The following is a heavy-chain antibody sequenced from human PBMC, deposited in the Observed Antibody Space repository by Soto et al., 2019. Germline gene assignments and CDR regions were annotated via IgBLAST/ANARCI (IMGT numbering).Heavy chain of an antibody. J-gene: IGHJ4*02. CDR2: ISGSGGST. CDR3: AKDGPYSSGWAPDY. CDR1: GFTFRTYA. V-gene: IGHV3-23*01. D-gene: IGHD6-19*01. Sequence: LRLSCAASGFTFRTYAMSWVRQAPGKGLEWVSGISGSGGSTYYADSVKGRFSISRDNSKNTLFLQMNSLRDEDTAVYYCAKDGPYSSGWAPDYWGQGTLVTVSS.